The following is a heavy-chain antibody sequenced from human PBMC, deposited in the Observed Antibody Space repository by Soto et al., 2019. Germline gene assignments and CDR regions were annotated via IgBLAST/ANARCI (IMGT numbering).Heavy chain of an antibody. D-gene: IGHD2-15*01. CDR3: ARGRDSAFDI. CDR2: TYYRSKWIS. J-gene: IGHJ3*02. V-gene: IGHV6-1*01. CDR1: GDSIYTASVA. Sequence: LLTQSQTLSLPCAISGDSIYTASVAWNWIRQSPSRGLEWLGRTYYRSKWISDYAVSVKSRILINPDTPKNQFSLQLNSVTPEDTAVYYCARGRDSAFDIWGQGTMVTVSS.